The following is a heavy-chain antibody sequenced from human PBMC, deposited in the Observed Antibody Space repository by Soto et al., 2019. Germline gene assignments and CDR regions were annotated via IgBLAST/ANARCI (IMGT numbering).Heavy chain of an antibody. D-gene: IGHD4-17*01. Sequence: QVQVVQSGAEVKKPGASVKVSCKASGYTFTSYGISWVRQAPGQGLEWMGWINTYNGNTNYAQNLQGRVTMTTDTSTSTAYMEVRSLRSDDTAVYYCVREKYGDYAYWGQGTLVTVSS. J-gene: IGHJ4*02. CDR1: GYTFTSYG. CDR2: INTYNGNT. V-gene: IGHV1-18*01. CDR3: VREKYGDYAY.